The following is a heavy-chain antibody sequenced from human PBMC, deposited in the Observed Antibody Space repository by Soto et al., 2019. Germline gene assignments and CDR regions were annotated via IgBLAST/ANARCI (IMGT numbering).Heavy chain of an antibody. D-gene: IGHD6-13*01. CDR3: ARGGGDSSWYDY. J-gene: IGHJ4*02. V-gene: IGHV4-59*01. CDR2: IYYSGST. CDR1: GDSISSYY. Sequence: SETLSLTCTVSGDSISSYYWSWIRQPPGKGLEWIGYIYYSGSTNYNPSLKSRVTISVDTSKNQFSLKLSSVTAADTAMYYCARGGGDSSWYDYWGPGTLVTVSS.